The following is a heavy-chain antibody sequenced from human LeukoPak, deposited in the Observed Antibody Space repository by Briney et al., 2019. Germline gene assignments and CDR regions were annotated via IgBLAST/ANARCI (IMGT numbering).Heavy chain of an antibody. Sequence: SETLSLTCTVSGGSISSYYWSWIRQPAGKGLEWIGRIYTSVSTDYNPSLKSRDTMSVDTSKNQFSLKLSSVTAADTAVYYCAREPSPIVVVPAATYGGDYYYMDVWGKGTTVTVSS. CDR1: GGSISSYY. D-gene: IGHD2-2*01. CDR3: AREPSPIVVVPAATYGGDYYYMDV. CDR2: IYTSVST. V-gene: IGHV4-4*07. J-gene: IGHJ6*03.